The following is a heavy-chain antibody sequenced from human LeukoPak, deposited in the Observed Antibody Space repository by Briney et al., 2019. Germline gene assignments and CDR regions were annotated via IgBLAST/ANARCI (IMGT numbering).Heavy chain of an antibody. CDR1: GGSISSYY. D-gene: IGHD1-26*01. Sequence: SETLSLTCTVSGGSISSYYWSWIRQPPGKGLEWIGYIYYSGGTNYNPSLKSRVTISVDTSKNQFSLKLSSATAADTAVYYCARGPVGAFDYWGQGTLLTVSS. J-gene: IGHJ4*02. CDR2: IYYSGGT. CDR3: ARGPVGAFDY. V-gene: IGHV4-59*01.